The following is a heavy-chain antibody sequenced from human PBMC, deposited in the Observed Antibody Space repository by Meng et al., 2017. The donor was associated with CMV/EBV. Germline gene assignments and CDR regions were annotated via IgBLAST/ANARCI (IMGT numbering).Heavy chain of an antibody. CDR3: AKGKGSRLYGMDV. V-gene: IGHV3-30*02. CDR1: GFTSSSYG. Sequence: SCAASGFTSSSYGMHWVRQAPGKGLEWVAFIRYDGSNKYYADSVKGRFTISRDNSKNTLYLQMNSLRAEDTAVYYCAKGKGSRLYGMDVWGQGTTVTVSS. D-gene: IGHD1-26*01. J-gene: IGHJ6*02. CDR2: IRYDGSNK.